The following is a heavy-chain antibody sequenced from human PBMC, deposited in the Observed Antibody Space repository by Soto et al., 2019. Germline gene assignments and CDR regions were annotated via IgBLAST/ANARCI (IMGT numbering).Heavy chain of an antibody. J-gene: IGHJ4*02. D-gene: IGHD6-19*01. CDR2: IYYSGST. Sequence: QLQLQESGPGLVKPSETLSLTCTVSGGSISSSSYYWGWIRQPPGKGLEWIGSIYYSGSTYYNPSLKSRVTISGDTSKNQFSLRLSSVTAADTAVYYCARHAVHSSGFIDYWGQGTLVTVSS. V-gene: IGHV4-39*01. CDR1: GGSISSSSYY. CDR3: ARHAVHSSGFIDY.